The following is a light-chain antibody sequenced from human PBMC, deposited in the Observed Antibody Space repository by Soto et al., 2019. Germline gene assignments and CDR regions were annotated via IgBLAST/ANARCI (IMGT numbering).Light chain of an antibody. CDR1: QSIGNW. J-gene: IGKJ1*01. CDR2: EAS. V-gene: IGKV1-5*03. CDR3: QQYNTFRT. Sequence: DIQMTQSPSTLSASVGDRVSITCRASQSIGNWLAWYQQKPGKDPKLLIYEASNLERGVPSRFSATGSGTEFTLTISSLQPDDFTTYYCQQYNTFRTFGQVTKVEI.